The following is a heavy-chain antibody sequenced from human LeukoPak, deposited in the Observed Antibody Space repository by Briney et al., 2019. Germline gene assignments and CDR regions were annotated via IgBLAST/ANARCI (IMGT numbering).Heavy chain of an antibody. Sequence: ASVKVSCKASGYTFTGYYMHWVRQAPGQGLEWMGRINHNSGGTNYAQKFQGRVTMTRDTSISTAYMELSRLRSDDTAVYYCARHHVDTAMVTYDYWGQGTLVTVSS. D-gene: IGHD5-18*01. CDR3: ARHHVDTAMVTYDY. V-gene: IGHV1-2*06. CDR2: INHNSGGT. CDR1: GYTFTGYY. J-gene: IGHJ4*02.